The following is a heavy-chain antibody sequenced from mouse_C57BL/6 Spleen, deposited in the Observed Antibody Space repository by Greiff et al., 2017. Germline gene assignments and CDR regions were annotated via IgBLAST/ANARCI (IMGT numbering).Heavy chain of an antibody. D-gene: IGHD1-1*01. Sequence: QVQLQQPGAELVKPGASVKLSCKASGYTFTSYWMQWVKQRPGQGLEWIGEIDPSDSYTNYNQKFKGKATLPVDTSSSTAYMQLSSLTSEDSAVYYCARSDFYYYGSRGWYFDVWGTGTTVTVSS. CDR1: GYTFTSYW. J-gene: IGHJ1*03. CDR3: ARSDFYYYGSRGWYFDV. CDR2: IDPSDSYT. V-gene: IGHV1-50*01.